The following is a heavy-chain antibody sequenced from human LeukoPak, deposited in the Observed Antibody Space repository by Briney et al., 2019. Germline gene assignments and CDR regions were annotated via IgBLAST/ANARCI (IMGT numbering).Heavy chain of an antibody. V-gene: IGHV1-2*06. CDR3: ARGEDSSGYYYPIDY. CDR2: INPNSGGT. D-gene: IGHD3-22*01. Sequence: GASVKVSCKTSGYTFTTHLVHWVRQAPGQGLEWMGRINPNSGGTNYAQKFQGRVTMTRDTSISTAYMELSRLRSDDTAVYYCARGEDSSGYYYPIDYWGQGTLVTVSS. CDR1: GYTFTTHL. J-gene: IGHJ4*02.